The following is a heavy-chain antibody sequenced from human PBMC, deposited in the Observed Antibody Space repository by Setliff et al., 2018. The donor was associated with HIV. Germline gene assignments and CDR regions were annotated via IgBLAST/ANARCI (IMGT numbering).Heavy chain of an antibody. CDR3: ARGRCSGGSCYGRYSYFYMDV. CDR2: ITHSGTT. J-gene: IGHJ6*03. CDR1: GESFSDYS. D-gene: IGHD2-15*01. V-gene: IGHV4-34*01. Sequence: LSLTCAVYGESFSDYSWTWIRQPPGKGLEWIGEITHSGTTNYNPSLKSRVTILVDTSKNQFSLIVNSLTAADTAVYYSARGRCSGGSCYGRYSYFYMDVWGKGTTVTVSS.